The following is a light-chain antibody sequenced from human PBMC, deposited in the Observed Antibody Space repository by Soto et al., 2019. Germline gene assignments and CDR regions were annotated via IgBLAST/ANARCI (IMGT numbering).Light chain of an antibody. J-gene: IGKJ5*01. CDR1: QSVSSN. CDR2: DAS. CDR3: QQYGSSPIT. V-gene: IGKV3-20*01. Sequence: EIVMTQSPATLSVSPWERATLSCRASQSVSSNLAWYQQKPGQAPRLLIYDASSRATGIPDRFSGSGSGTDFTLTISRREPADFALYYCQQYGSSPITFGQGTRLEI.